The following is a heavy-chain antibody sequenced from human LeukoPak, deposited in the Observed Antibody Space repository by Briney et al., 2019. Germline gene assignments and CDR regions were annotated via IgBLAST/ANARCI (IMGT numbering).Heavy chain of an antibody. CDR3: ARDASLTRGDYYFDC. CDR2: ISSSSSYI. D-gene: IGHD7-27*01. J-gene: IGHJ4*02. Sequence: GGSLRLSCAASGFTFSSYSMNWVRQAPGKGLEWVSSISSSSSYIYYADSVKGRFTISRDNAKNSLYLQMNSLRAEDTAVYYCARDASLTRGDYYFDCWGQGTLVTVSS. CDR1: GFTFSSYS. V-gene: IGHV3-21*01.